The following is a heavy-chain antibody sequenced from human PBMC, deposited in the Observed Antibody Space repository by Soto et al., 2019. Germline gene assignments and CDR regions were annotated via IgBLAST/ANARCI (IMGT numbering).Heavy chain of an antibody. D-gene: IGHD6-13*01. J-gene: IGHJ4*02. V-gene: IGHV5-10-1*01. CDR2: IDPSDSYT. CDR3: ARHPRLKKAAAGTGYYFDY. Sequence: PGESLKISCKGSGYSFTSYWISWVRQMPGKGLEWMGRIDPSDSYTNYSPSFQGHVTISADKSISTAYLQWSSLKASDTAMYYCARHPRLKKAAAGTGYYFDYWGQGTLVTVSS. CDR1: GYSFTSYW.